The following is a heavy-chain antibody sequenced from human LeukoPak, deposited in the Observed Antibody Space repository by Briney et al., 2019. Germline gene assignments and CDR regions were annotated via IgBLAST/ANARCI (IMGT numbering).Heavy chain of an antibody. CDR1: GLTFSSYS. CDR3: ARDSRSTSFDY. J-gene: IGHJ4*02. V-gene: IGHV3-21*01. CDR2: ISSSRSYI. D-gene: IGHD2-2*01. Sequence: GVPLRLSCAASGLTFSSYSMHWVPQAPGKGLECVSSISSSRSYIHHADPGKGRLTIARDNATNSLYLQINSLRAEDTAVYYCARDSRSTSFDYWGQGTLVTVSS.